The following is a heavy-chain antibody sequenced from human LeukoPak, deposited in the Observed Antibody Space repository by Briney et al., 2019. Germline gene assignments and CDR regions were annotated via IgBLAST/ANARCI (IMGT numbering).Heavy chain of an antibody. J-gene: IGHJ4*02. D-gene: IGHD6-13*01. CDR3: ARWAGWGIAAAGCDY. CDR1: GGTFSSYA. CDR2: INAGNGNT. V-gene: IGHV1-3*01. Sequence: GASVKVSCKASGGTFSSYAISWVRQAPGQRLEWMGWINAGNGNTKYSQKFQGRVTITRDTSASTAYMELSSLRSEDTAVYYCARWAGWGIAAAGCDYWGQGTLVTVSS.